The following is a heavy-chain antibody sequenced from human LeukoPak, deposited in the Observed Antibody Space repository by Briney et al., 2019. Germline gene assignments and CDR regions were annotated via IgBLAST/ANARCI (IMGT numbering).Heavy chain of an antibody. CDR1: GFTFSSYA. CDR3: ARSMLLVDTAMVTSRGYFDY. V-gene: IGHV3-30-3*01. J-gene: IGHJ4*02. D-gene: IGHD5-18*01. Sequence: PGGSLRLSCAASGFTFSSYAMHWVRQAPGKGLEWVAVISYDGSNKYYADSVKGRFTISRDNSKNTLYLQMNSLRAEDTAVYYCARSMLLVDTAMVTSRGYFDYWGQGTLVTVSS. CDR2: ISYDGSNK.